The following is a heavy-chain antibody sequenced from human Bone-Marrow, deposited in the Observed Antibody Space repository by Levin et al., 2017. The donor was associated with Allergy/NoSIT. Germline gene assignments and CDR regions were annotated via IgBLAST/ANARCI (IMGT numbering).Heavy chain of an antibody. CDR1: GFTFSSYE. Sequence: AGGSLRLSCAASGFTFSSYEMNWVRQAPGKGLEWVSYISSSGSTIYYADSVKGRFTISRDNAKNSLYLQMNSLRAEDTAVYYCASTQQGYKGPGYFDYWGQGTLVTVSS. CDR3: ASTQQGYKGPGYFDY. V-gene: IGHV3-48*03. D-gene: IGHD5-24*01. J-gene: IGHJ4*02. CDR2: ISSSGSTI.